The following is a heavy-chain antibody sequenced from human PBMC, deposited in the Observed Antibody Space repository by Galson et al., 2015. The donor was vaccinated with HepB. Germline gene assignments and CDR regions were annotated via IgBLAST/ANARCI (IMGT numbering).Heavy chain of an antibody. CDR1: GGSFSGYY. CDR3: ARGRGYYLYFDY. CDR2: INHSGST. J-gene: IGHJ4*02. D-gene: IGHD3-22*01. Sequence: SETLSLTCAVYGGSFSGYYWSWIRQPPGKGLEWIGEINHSGSTNYNPFLKSRVTISVDTSKNQFSLKLSSVTAADTAVYYCARGRGYYLYFDYWGQGTLVTVSS. V-gene: IGHV4-34*01.